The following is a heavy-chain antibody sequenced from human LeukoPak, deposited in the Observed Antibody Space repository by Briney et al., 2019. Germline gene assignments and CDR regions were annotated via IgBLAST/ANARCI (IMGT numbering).Heavy chain of an antibody. Sequence: GGSLRLSCAASGFAFSDYYMSWIRQAPGKGLEWVSYISSSSSYTNYADSVKGRFTISRDNAKNSLYLQMNSLRAEDTAVYYCARAGYCSSTSCYTFYGMDVWGKGTTVTVSS. J-gene: IGHJ6*04. CDR1: GFAFSDYY. D-gene: IGHD2-2*01. CDR2: ISSSSSYT. CDR3: ARAGYCSSTSCYTFYGMDV. V-gene: IGHV3-11*06.